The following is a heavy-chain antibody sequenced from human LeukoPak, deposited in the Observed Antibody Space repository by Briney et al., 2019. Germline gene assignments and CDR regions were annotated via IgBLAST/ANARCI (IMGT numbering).Heavy chain of an antibody. J-gene: IGHJ4*02. CDR2: IHSSGRT. Sequence: SETLSLTCTISGGYISVYYWSWIRQPAGKGPEWIGRIHSSGRTNYNPSLKSRVAMSVDTSNNQFSLKLSSVTAADTAVFYCARGTAYGDSPSPVEYWGQGILVTVSS. D-gene: IGHD4-17*01. CDR1: GGYISVYY. V-gene: IGHV4-4*07. CDR3: ARGTAYGDSPSPVEY.